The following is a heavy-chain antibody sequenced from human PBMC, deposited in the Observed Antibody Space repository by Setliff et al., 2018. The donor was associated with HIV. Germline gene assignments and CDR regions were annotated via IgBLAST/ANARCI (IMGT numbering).Heavy chain of an antibody. V-gene: IGHV4-39*01. D-gene: IGHD6-19*01. CDR2: IYYSGST. CDR3: ARPSYSSGWYYNY. CDR1: GGSNSSSSYY. Sequence: SETLSLTCPVSGGSNSSSSYYWGWLRQPPGKGREWIGRIYYSGSTSYNPSLKTRVTISVDTSKDQFSLKLRSVTAADTAVYYCARPSYSSGWYYNYWGQGTLVTVSS. J-gene: IGHJ4*02.